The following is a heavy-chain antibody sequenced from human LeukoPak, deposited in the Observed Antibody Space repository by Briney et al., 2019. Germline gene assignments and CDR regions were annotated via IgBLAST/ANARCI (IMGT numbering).Heavy chain of an antibody. Sequence: GGSLRLSCAASGFTFSSYAMSWVRQAPGKGLEWVAVISYDGSNKYYADSVKGRSTISRDNSKNTLYLQMNSLRAEDTAVYYCAKDLKVLDSYYYGMDVWGQGTTVTVSS. D-gene: IGHD2-2*03. CDR2: ISYDGSNK. J-gene: IGHJ6*02. CDR3: AKDLKVLDSYYYGMDV. CDR1: GFTFSSYA. V-gene: IGHV3-30*18.